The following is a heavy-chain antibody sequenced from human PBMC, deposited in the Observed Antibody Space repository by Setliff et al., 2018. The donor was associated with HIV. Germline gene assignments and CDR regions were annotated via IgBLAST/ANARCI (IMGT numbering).Heavy chain of an antibody. D-gene: IGHD6-13*01. CDR2: ISYDGSKK. V-gene: IGHV3-30*04. Sequence: GGSLRLSCAASGITFSRYAMHWVRQAPGKGLEWVAFISYDGSKKYDADFVKGRFTISRDNSKNTLYLQMSSLRVDDTAVYYCVKEAYSNTWNYYYYYIDVWGKGTTVTVSS. CDR3: VKEAYSNTWNYYYYYIDV. CDR1: GITFSRYA. J-gene: IGHJ6*03.